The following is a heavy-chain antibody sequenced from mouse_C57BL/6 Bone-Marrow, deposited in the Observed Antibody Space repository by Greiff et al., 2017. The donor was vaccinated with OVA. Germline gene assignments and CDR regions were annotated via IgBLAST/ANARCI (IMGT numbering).Heavy chain of an antibody. D-gene: IGHD2-4*01. Sequence: QVQLKESGAELVKPGASVKMSCKASGYTFTSYWITWVKQRPGQGLEWIGDIYPGSGSTNYNEKFKSKATLTVDTSSSTAYMQLSSLTSEDSAVYYCARREGLRRDYAMDYWGQGTSVTVSS. CDR2: IYPGSGST. CDR3: ARREGLRRDYAMDY. CDR1: GYTFTSYW. J-gene: IGHJ4*01. V-gene: IGHV1-55*01.